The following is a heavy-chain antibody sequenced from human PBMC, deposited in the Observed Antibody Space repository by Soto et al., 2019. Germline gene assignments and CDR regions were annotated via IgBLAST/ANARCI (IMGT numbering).Heavy chain of an antibody. CDR3: ARDPHDYSNSRSYYYYYMDV. D-gene: IGHD4-4*01. J-gene: IGHJ6*03. Sequence: GASVKVSCKASGGTFSSYTISWVQHAPGQGLEWMGRIIPILGIANYAQKFQGRVTITADKSTSTAYMELSSLRSEDTAVYYCARDPHDYSNSRSYYYYYMDVWGKGTTVTVSS. V-gene: IGHV1-69*04. CDR1: GGTFSSYT. CDR2: IIPILGIA.